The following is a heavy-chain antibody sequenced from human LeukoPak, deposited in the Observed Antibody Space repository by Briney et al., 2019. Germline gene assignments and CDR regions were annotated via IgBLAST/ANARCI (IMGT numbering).Heavy chain of an antibody. Sequence: PGGSLRLSCAASGFTLSTYWMSWVRQAPGKGLEWVANINRDGSGKYYVDSVRGRFTISRDNGKNSLYLQMNSLRAEDTAVYYCARVQTGTTSWFDPWGQGTLVTVSS. V-gene: IGHV3-7*04. CDR3: ARVQTGTTSWFDP. J-gene: IGHJ5*02. CDR1: GFTLSTYW. D-gene: IGHD1-1*01. CDR2: INRDGSGK.